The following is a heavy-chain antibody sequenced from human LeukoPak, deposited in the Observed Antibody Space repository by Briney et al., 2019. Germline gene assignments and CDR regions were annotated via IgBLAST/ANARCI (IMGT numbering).Heavy chain of an antibody. Sequence: RPSETLSLTCTISAASVSTSSHHWGWIRQSPGKGLEWIGSVYYGRTIYYNPSLNSRVTISLDKSNNQFSLKLNSVTAADTAVYYCAENGPWSLEYWGQGTLVTVSS. J-gene: IGHJ4*02. V-gene: IGHV4-39*07. CDR3: AENGPWSLEY. D-gene: IGHD2-15*01. CDR1: AASVSTSSHH. CDR2: VYYGRTI.